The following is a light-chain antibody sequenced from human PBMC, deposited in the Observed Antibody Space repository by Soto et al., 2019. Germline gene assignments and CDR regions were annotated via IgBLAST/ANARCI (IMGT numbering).Light chain of an antibody. Sequence: QSALTQPASVSGSPGQSITLSCPGTSSDVGAYNYVSWYQQHPGKAPKLVVYGVSNRPSGVSNRFSGSKSGNTASLTISGVQAEDEADYYCISYTSGNFYVFGTGTKVTVL. CDR2: GVS. J-gene: IGLJ1*01. CDR3: ISYTSGNFYV. CDR1: SSDVGAYNY. V-gene: IGLV2-14*03.